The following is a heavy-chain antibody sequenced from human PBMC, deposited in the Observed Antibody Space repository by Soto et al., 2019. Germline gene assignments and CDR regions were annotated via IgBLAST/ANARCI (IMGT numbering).Heavy chain of an antibody. CDR3: ATDGVEYVVSGLYYFDH. D-gene: IGHD2-8*02. CDR1: GFTLHNYA. Sequence: ESGGGVVQPGTSLRLSCSASGFTLHNYAMHWVRQVPGKGLEWLAFISYNEKNKYYGDSVRGRFTISRDDSKNTLFLHMNSLRSEDTAVYYCATDGVEYVVSGLYYFDHWGQGTLVTVSS. CDR2: ISYNEKNK. J-gene: IGHJ4*02. V-gene: IGHV3-30*04.